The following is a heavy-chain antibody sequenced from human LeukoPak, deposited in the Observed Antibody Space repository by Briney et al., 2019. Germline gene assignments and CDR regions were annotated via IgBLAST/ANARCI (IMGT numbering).Heavy chain of an antibody. V-gene: IGHV4-59*08. Sequence: PSETLSLTCTVSGGSITNYYWSWLRQPPGQGLEWIGYIHYSGSTNYNPSLKSRVSISVDMSTNQFSLKLTSVTAADTAVYYCARHSRTYYDFDYWGQGTLVTVSS. J-gene: IGHJ4*02. CDR3: ARHSRTYYDFDY. CDR1: GGSITNYY. D-gene: IGHD1-26*01. CDR2: IHYSGST.